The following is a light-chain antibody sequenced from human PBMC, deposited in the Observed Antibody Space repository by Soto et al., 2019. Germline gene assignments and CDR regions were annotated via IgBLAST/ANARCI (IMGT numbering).Light chain of an antibody. V-gene: IGLV2-23*02. J-gene: IGLJ1*01. CDR3: CSYAGTSTYVV. CDR2: DVS. Sequence: QSALTQPASVSGSPGQSITISCTGTSSDVGGYNLVSWYQQHPGKAPKLMIYDVSKRPSGVSNRFSGSKSGNTASLTISGSEAEDEDEDYCCSYAGTSTYVVFGTGTKVTVL. CDR1: SSDVGGYNL.